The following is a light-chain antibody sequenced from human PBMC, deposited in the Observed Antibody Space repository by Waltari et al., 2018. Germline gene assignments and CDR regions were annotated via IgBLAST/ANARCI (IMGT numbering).Light chain of an antibody. CDR3: QNYERLPAT. CDR2: HSS. J-gene: IGKJ1*01. CDR1: QSVSIY. Sequence: EIVLTQSPGTLSLSPGERATLSCRASQSVSIYLAWYQQKPGQAPRLLMYHSSTRATGLPDRFSGSGSGTDFSLTISRLEPEDFAVYYCQNYERLPATFGQGTKVEIK. V-gene: IGKV3-20*01.